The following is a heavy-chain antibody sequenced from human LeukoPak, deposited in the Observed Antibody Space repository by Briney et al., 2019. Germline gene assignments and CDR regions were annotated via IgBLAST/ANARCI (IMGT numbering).Heavy chain of an antibody. CDR3: AKDGYSSGWYHDY. CDR2: ISGSGGST. V-gene: IGHV3-23*01. Sequence: GGSLRLSCAASGFTFSSYAMSWVRQAPGKGLEWVSAISGSGGSTYYADSVKGRFTISRDNSKNTLYLQMSSLRAEDTAVYYCAKDGYSSGWYHDYWGQGTLVTVSS. J-gene: IGHJ4*02. CDR1: GFTFSSYA. D-gene: IGHD6-19*01.